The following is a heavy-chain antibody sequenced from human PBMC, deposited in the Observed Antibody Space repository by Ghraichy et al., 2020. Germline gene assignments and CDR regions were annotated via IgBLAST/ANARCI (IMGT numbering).Heavy chain of an antibody. V-gene: IGHV3-74*01. CDR2: INSDGSST. Sequence: SCAASGFTFSSYWMHWVRQAPGKGLVWVSRINSDGSSTSYADSVKGRFTISRDNAKNTLYLQMNSLRAEDTAVYYCARVGCSSTSCYPYYYYGMDVWGQGTTVTVSS. CDR1: GFTFSSYW. CDR3: ARVGCSSTSCYPYYYYGMDV. J-gene: IGHJ6*02. D-gene: IGHD2-2*01.